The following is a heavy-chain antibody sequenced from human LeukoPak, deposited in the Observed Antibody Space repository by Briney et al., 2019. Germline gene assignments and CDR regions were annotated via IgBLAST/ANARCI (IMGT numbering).Heavy chain of an antibody. D-gene: IGHD6-13*01. J-gene: IGHJ4*02. V-gene: IGHV1-18*01. CDR2: ISAYNGNT. CDR1: GYTFTSYG. CDR3: VREQQLVLMGYYFDY. Sequence: ASVKVSCKASGYTFTSYGISWVRQAPGQGLEWMGWISAYNGNTNYAQKLQGRVTMTTDTSTSTAYMELRSLRSDDTAVYYCVREQQLVLMGYYFDYWGQGTLVTVSS.